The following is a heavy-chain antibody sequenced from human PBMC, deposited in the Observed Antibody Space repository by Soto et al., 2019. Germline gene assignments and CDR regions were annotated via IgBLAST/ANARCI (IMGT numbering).Heavy chain of an antibody. Sequence: ASVKVSCKASGYTFTSYAMHWVRQAPGQRLEWMGWINAGNGNTKYSQKFQGRVTITRDTSASTAYMELSSLRSEDTAVYYCAGGNVAAAGDDAFDTWGKGKMVTVSS. CDR3: AGGNVAAAGDDAFDT. V-gene: IGHV1-3*01. CDR1: GYTFTSYA. CDR2: INAGNGNT. D-gene: IGHD6-13*01. J-gene: IGHJ3*02.